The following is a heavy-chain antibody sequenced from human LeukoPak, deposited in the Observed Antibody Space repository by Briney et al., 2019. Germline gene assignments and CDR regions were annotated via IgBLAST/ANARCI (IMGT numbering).Heavy chain of an antibody. J-gene: IGHJ3*02. Sequence: PSETLSLTRTVSGGSINNYYWSWIRQPPGKGLEWIGYIYYTGGETNYNPSLKSRLTISVDTSKNQFSLMLTSVTAADTAVYYFARQPGGTAAFDIWAQGTMVTVSS. CDR1: GGSINNYY. CDR2: IYYTGGET. D-gene: IGHD1-14*01. CDR3: ARQPGGTAAFDI. V-gene: IGHV4-59*08.